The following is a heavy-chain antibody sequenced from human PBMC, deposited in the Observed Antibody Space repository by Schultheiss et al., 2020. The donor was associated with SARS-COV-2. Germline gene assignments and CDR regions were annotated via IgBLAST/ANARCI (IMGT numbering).Heavy chain of an antibody. Sequence: GGSLRLSCSASGFTFSSFGIHWVRQAPGKGMEWFSYISSGSDTIYYADSVKGRVTISRDNAKNTLYLQMNSLRAEDTAVYYCARDPDLYCTTTSCYRGMDVWGQGTTVTVSS. CDR1: GFTFSSFG. CDR2: ISSGSDTI. CDR3: ARDPDLYCTTTSCYRGMDV. V-gene: IGHV3-48*04. D-gene: IGHD2-2*02. J-gene: IGHJ6*02.